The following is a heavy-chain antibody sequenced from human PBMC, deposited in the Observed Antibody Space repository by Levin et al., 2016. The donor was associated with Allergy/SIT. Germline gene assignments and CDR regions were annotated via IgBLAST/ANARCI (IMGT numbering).Heavy chain of an antibody. CDR3: ARDRGYGSRDWHLDH. V-gene: IGHV3-11*05. CDR2: ISGSSSNT. CDR1: GFTFSDYY. D-gene: IGHD5-18*01. J-gene: IGHJ4*02. Sequence: GGSLRLSCAASGFTFSDYYINWIRQAPGKGLEWIAYISGSSSNTEYADSVKGRFTISRDNAENSVYLLMNSLRVEDTAVYYCARDRGYGSRDWHLDHWGQGILVTVSS.